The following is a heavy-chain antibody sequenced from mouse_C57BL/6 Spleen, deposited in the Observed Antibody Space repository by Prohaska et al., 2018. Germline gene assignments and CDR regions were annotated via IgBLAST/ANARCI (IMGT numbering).Heavy chain of an antibody. CDR2: IRLKSDNYAT. J-gene: IGHJ2*01. CDR3: TGTGTSYFFDY. D-gene: IGHD4-1*01. Sequence: EVKLEESGGGLVQPGGSMKLSCVASGFTFSNYWMNWVRQSQEKGLEWVAQIRLKSDNYATHYAESVKGRFTISRDDSKSSVYLQMNNLRAEDTGIYYCTGTGTSYFFDYWVQGTTHTFSS. V-gene: IGHV6-3*01. CDR1: GFTFSNYW.